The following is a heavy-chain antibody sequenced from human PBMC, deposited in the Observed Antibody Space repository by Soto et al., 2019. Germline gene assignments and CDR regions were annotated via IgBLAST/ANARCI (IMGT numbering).Heavy chain of an antibody. D-gene: IGHD6-19*01. CDR1: GFTFSIYS. V-gene: IGHV3-48*02. CDR3: ARSVEGHFDF. CDR2: ITSDEKTI. J-gene: IGHJ4*01. Sequence: PGGSLRLSCSASGFTFSIYSMNLVRQAPGKGLEWVSYITSDEKTIHYADSVKGRFTISRDNAKNSLYLQMTSLRDGDTAVYYCARSVEGHFDFWGQGTLVTVSS.